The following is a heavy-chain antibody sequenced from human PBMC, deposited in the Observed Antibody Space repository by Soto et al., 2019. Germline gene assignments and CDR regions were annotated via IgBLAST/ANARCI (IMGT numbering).Heavy chain of an antibody. CDR2: ISSSSSYI. J-gene: IGHJ6*02. D-gene: IGHD2-2*01. CDR1: GFTFSSYS. Sequence: EVQLVESGGGLVKPGGSLRLSCAASGFTFSSYSMNWVRQAPGKGLEWVSSISSSSSYIYYADSAKGRFTISRDNAKNSLYLQMNSLRAEDTAVYYCARTDIVVVPAAQGVHYYYYGMDVWGQGTTVTVSS. CDR3: ARTDIVVVPAAQGVHYYYYGMDV. V-gene: IGHV3-21*01.